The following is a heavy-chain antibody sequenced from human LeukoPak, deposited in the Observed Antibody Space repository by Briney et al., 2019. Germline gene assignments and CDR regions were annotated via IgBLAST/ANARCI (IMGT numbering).Heavy chain of an antibody. J-gene: IGHJ4*02. V-gene: IGHV1-8*01. Sequence: ASVKVSGKTSGYSFTNYDINWVRQSTGQGLEWMGWINTKSGYTGHAQKFQGRITMTRDNSISTVYMELRSLRSEDTAVYYCARVTGAIDYWGQGTLVTVSS. CDR2: INTKSGYT. CDR1: GYSFTNYD. CDR3: ARVTGAIDY.